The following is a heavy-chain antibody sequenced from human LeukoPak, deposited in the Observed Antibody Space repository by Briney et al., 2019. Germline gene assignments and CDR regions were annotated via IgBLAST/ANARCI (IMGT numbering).Heavy chain of an antibody. Sequence: ASVKVSCKVSEYTLTELSMHWVRQAPGKGLEWMGGFDPEDGETIYAQKFQGRVTMTEDTSTDTAYMELSSLRSEDTAVYYCATASQGREWELLEGAFDIWGQGTMVTVSS. D-gene: IGHD1-26*01. V-gene: IGHV1-24*01. CDR1: EYTLTELS. CDR2: FDPEDGET. CDR3: ATASQGREWELLEGAFDI. J-gene: IGHJ3*02.